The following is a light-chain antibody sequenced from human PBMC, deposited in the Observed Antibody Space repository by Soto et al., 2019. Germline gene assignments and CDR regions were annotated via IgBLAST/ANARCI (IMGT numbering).Light chain of an antibody. Sequence: EIVMTQSPATMSVSPGERATLSCRASQSVRSNLGWYQQKPGQAPRLLIFGATTRAAGVPARFSGSGSGTEFTLTISSLQSEDFAVYYCQQYKSWPPITFGQGTRLEIK. V-gene: IGKV3-15*01. CDR3: QQYKSWPPIT. J-gene: IGKJ5*01. CDR1: QSVRSN. CDR2: GAT.